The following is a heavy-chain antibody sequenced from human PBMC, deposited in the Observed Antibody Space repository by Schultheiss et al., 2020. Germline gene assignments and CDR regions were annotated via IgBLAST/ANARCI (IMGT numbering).Heavy chain of an antibody. J-gene: IGHJ4*02. CDR1: GGSISSYY. CDR2: IYYSGST. D-gene: IGHD1-14*01. Sequence: SETLSLTCTVSGGSISSYYWSWIRQPPGKGLEWIGYIYYSGSTNYNPSLKSRVTISVDTSKNQFSLKLSSVTAADTAVYYCARTTGYNLPLGYWGQGTLVTVSS. V-gene: IGHV4-59*12. CDR3: ARTTGYNLPLGY.